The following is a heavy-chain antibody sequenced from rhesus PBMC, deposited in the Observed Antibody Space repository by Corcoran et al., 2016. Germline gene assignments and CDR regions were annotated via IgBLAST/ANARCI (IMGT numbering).Heavy chain of an antibody. J-gene: IGHJ4*01. CDR2: ISGSSGST. V-gene: IGHV4-65*01. D-gene: IGHD5-12*01. CDR1: GGSDRSSNW. Sequence: QVQLQESGPGLVKPSETLSLTCAVSGGSDRSSNWLSWIRQPPGKGLEWIGYISGSSGSTDYKPSLKIRVTIATDTSKNQVALKLSSVTAADTAVYYCARGLYSYRSWGQGVLVTVSS. CDR3: ARGLYSYRS.